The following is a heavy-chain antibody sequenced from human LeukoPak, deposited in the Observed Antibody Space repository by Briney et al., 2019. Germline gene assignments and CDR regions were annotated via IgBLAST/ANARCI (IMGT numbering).Heavy chain of an antibody. CDR1: GGSISSNY. V-gene: IGHV4-59*08. CDR3: ARGDYGDYGPNGIPDY. D-gene: IGHD4-17*01. CDR2: IYYSGST. Sequence: SETLSLTCTVSGGSISSNYWSWVRQPPGKGLEWIGYIYYSGSTNYNPSLKSRVTISVDTSKNQFSLKLSSVTAADTAVYYCARGDYGDYGPNGIPDYWGQGTLVTVSS. J-gene: IGHJ4*02.